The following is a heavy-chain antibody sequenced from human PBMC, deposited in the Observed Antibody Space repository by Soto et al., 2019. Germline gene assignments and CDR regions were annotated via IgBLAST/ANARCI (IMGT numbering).Heavy chain of an antibody. CDR2: IWYDGSNK. CDR3: ARDLARYDFWSGYYTGRVGQQHYGMDV. V-gene: IGHV3-33*01. CDR1: GFTFSSYG. Sequence: GGSLRLSCAASGFTFSSYGMHWVRQAPGKGLEWVAVIWYDGSNKYYADSVKGRFTISRDNSKNTLYLQMNSLRAEDTAVYYCARDLARYDFWSGYYTGRVGQQHYGMDVWGQGTTVTVSS. D-gene: IGHD3-3*01. J-gene: IGHJ6*02.